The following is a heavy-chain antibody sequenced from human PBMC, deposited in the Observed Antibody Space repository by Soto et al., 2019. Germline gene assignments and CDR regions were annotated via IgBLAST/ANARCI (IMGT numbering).Heavy chain of an antibody. CDR3: ARTSAAGKYYYGMDV. Sequence: GESLKISCTGSVYSFTSYWIGWVRPLPGKGLEWMGIIYPGDSDTRYSPSFQGQVTISADKSISTAYLQWSSLKASDTAMYYCARTSAAGKYYYGMDVWGQGTTVTVSS. CDR1: VYSFTSYW. D-gene: IGHD6-13*01. V-gene: IGHV5-51*01. CDR2: IYPGDSDT. J-gene: IGHJ6*02.